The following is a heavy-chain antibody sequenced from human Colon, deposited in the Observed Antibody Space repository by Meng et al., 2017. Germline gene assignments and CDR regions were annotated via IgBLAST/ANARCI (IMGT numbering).Heavy chain of an antibody. CDR3: ARRVRGVISWFDP. V-gene: IGHV4-34*01. Sequence: QVHHHHWGAGLLKPSETLSVTWAVYGGSFSGYYWSWIRQPPGKGLEWIGEINHSGSTNYNPSLKSRVTISVDTSKNQFSLKLSSVTAADTAVYYCARRVRGVISWFDPWGQGTLVTVSS. D-gene: IGHD3-10*01. CDR2: INHSGST. J-gene: IGHJ5*02. CDR1: GGSFSGYY.